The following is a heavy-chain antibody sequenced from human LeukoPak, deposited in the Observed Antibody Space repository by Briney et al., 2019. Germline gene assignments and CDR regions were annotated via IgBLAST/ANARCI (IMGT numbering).Heavy chain of an antibody. CDR3: SRHYDPGSYLGVDI. CDR1: VGSFSSCRYY. CDR2: IYYSGST. Sequence: SETLSLTCTVSVGSFSSCRYYWGRIRQPPGKGLEWIGSIYYSGSTYYNPSLKSRVTISVDTSKNQFSLKLNSVTAADTAVYYCSRHYDPGSYLGVDIWGQGTMVTVSS. D-gene: IGHD3-10*01. V-gene: IGHV4-39*01. J-gene: IGHJ3*02.